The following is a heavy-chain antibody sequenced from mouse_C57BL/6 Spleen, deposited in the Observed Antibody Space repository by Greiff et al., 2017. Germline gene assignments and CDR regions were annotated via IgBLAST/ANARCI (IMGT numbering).Heavy chain of an antibody. Sequence: EVQLQQSGAELVKPGASVKLSCTASGFNIKDYYMHWVKQRTEQGLEWIGRIDPEDGETKYAPKFQGKATITADTASNPAYLQLSSLTCEDTAAYDCARGSWDLWDYFDYWGQGTTLTVSS. CDR1: GFNIKDYY. D-gene: IGHD4-1*01. CDR2: IDPEDGET. CDR3: ARGSWDLWDYFDY. V-gene: IGHV14-2*01. J-gene: IGHJ2*01.